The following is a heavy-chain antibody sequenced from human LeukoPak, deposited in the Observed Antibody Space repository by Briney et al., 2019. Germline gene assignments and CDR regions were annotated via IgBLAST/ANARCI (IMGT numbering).Heavy chain of an antibody. D-gene: IGHD3-22*01. CDR3: ARDTRKQRSSGYYLMDAFDI. Sequence: VKVSCKASGGTFRTYAISWVRQAPGQGLEWMGRIIPIFGTTNYAQKFQGRVTIITDESTSTAYMELSSPRSEDTAVYYCARDTRKQRSSGYYLMDAFDIWGQGTMVTVSS. CDR2: IIPIFGTT. V-gene: IGHV1-69*13. CDR1: GGTFRTYA. J-gene: IGHJ3*02.